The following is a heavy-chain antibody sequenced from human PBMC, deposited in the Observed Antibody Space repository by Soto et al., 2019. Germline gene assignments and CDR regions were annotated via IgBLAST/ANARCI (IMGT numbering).Heavy chain of an antibody. Sequence: SVKVSCKASGYVFTNYYIHWVRQAPGQGLEWMGGIIPIFGTANYAQKFQGRVTITADESTSTAYMELSSLRSEDTAVYYCARYYYDSSGYYYYFDYWGQGTLVTVSS. CDR2: IIPIFGTA. CDR1: GYVFTNYY. D-gene: IGHD3-22*01. CDR3: ARYYYDSSGYYYYFDY. J-gene: IGHJ4*02. V-gene: IGHV1-69*13.